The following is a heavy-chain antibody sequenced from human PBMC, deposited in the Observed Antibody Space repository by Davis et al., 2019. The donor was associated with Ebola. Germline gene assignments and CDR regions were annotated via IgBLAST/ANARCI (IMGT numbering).Heavy chain of an antibody. J-gene: IGHJ4*02. V-gene: IGHV7-4-1*02. D-gene: IGHD2-15*01. CDR2: INTNTGNP. CDR3: ARDHAVVAATVDY. Sequence: AASVKVSCKASGYTFTNYAVNWVRQAPGQGLEWMGWINTNTGNPTYAQGFTGRFVFSLDTSVSTAYLQISSLKAEDTAVYYCARDHAVVAATVDYWGQGTLVTVSS. CDR1: GYTFTNYA.